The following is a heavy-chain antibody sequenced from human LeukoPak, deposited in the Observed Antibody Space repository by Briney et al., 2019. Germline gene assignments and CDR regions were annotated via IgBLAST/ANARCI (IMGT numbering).Heavy chain of an antibody. CDR2: IWYDGSNK. CDR1: GFTFSSYG. V-gene: IGHV3-33*06. J-gene: IGHJ4*02. Sequence: GGSLRLSCAASGFTFSSYGMHWVRQAPGKGLEWVAVIWYDGSNKYYADSVKGRFTISRDNSKNTLYLQMNSLRAEDTAVYYCAKGHSSSAFDYWGQGTLVTVSS. D-gene: IGHD6-13*01. CDR3: AKGHSSSAFDY.